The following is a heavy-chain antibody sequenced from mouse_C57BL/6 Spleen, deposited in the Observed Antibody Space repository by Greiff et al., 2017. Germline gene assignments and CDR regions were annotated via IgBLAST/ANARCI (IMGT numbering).Heavy chain of an antibody. CDR3: ARKRVGCNDY. CDR1: GYTFTSYW. J-gene: IGHJ2*01. Sequence: VQLQQPGAELVRPGTSVKLSCKASGYTFTSYWMHWVKQRPGQGLEWIGVIDPSDSYTNYNQKFKGKATLTVDTSSSTAYMQLSSLTSEDSAVYYCARKRVGCNDYWGQGTTLTVSS. V-gene: IGHV1-59*01. CDR2: IDPSDSYT. D-gene: IGHD3-1*01.